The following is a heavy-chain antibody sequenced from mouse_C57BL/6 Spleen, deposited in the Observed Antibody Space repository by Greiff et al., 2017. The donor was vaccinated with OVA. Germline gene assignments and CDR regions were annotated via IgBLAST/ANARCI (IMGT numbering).Heavy chain of an antibody. CDR1: GYTFTGYW. Sequence: QVQLQQSGAELMKPGASVKLSCKATGYTFTGYWIEWVKQRPGHGLEWIGEILPGSGSTNYNEKVKGKATFTADTSSNTAYMQLSSLTTEDSAIYYCARRNYSNYQFAYWGQGTLVTVSA. CDR2: ILPGSGST. CDR3: ARRNYSNYQFAY. J-gene: IGHJ3*01. V-gene: IGHV1-9*01. D-gene: IGHD2-5*01.